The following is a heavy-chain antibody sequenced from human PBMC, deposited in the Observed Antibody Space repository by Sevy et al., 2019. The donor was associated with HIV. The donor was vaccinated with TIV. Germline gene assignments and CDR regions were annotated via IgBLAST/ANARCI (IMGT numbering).Heavy chain of an antibody. CDR2: ISYDGNK. D-gene: IGHD3-16*02. Sequence: GGSLRLSCTASGFNFNTYGMLWVRQAPGKGLEWLAIISYDGNKYYADSVEGRFTISRDNSRNTLYLEMNSLKSEDTAVFHCARAGRLRLGELSSGPDYWGPGTLVTVSS. V-gene: IGHV3-30*03. CDR1: GFNFNTYG. CDR3: ARAGRLRLGELSSGPDY. J-gene: IGHJ4*02.